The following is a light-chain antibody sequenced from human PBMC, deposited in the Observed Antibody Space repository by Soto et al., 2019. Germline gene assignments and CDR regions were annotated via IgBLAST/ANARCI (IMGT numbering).Light chain of an antibody. CDR3: QHYNTWPPPRES. CDR2: GAS. V-gene: IGKV3D-15*01. Sequence: EIVMTQSPAILSVSPGERATLSCSASQTVAKNLAWYQQKPGQPPRLLIYGASTRATGVPARFSGSGSGTESTLTISSLQSEDFAIYFCQHYNTWPPPRESVGPGTKVDIK. CDR1: QTVAKN. J-gene: IGKJ3*01.